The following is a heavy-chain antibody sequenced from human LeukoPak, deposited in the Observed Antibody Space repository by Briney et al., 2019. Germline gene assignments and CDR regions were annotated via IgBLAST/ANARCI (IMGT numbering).Heavy chain of an antibody. J-gene: IGHJ4*02. Sequence: GGSLRLSCAASGFTFSGHYIDWVRQAPGKGLEWVSAIVRSGSTTYYADSVKGRFTISRDNSKNTLYLQMNSLRVEDSAVYYCSGRGSGNYFFDYWGQGTLVTVSS. D-gene: IGHD3-10*01. CDR3: SGRGSGNYFFDY. V-gene: IGHV3-23*01. CDR2: IVRSGSTT. CDR1: GFTFSGHY.